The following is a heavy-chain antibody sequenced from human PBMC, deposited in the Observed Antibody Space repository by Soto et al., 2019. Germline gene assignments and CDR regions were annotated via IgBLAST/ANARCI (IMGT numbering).Heavy chain of an antibody. Sequence: EVQLLESGGGLVQPGGSLRLSCAASGFTFSSYAMIWVRQAPGKGLEWVSAISGSGGSTYYADSVKGRFTISRDNSKNTLYLQMNSLRAEDTAVYYCAKEPYDFWSGYYAGAYYYYMDVWGKGTTVTVSS. J-gene: IGHJ6*03. CDR1: GFTFSSYA. CDR2: ISGSGGST. CDR3: AKEPYDFWSGYYAGAYYYYMDV. V-gene: IGHV3-23*01. D-gene: IGHD3-3*01.